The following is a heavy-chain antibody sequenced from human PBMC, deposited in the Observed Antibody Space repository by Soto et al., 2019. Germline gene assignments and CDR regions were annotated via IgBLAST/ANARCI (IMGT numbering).Heavy chain of an antibody. CDR1: GFTFSHYG. D-gene: IGHD2-2*01. Sequence: LRLSCAASGFTFSHYGMHWVRQAPGKGLEWVTIMSYDGSNKYYADSVKGRFTISRDNSKNTLYLQMNSLKSEDTAVYYCAKDSNPYCSTTSCNPLDYWGQGSLVTGSS. CDR2: MSYDGSNK. CDR3: AKDSNPYCSTTSCNPLDY. J-gene: IGHJ4*02. V-gene: IGHV3-30*18.